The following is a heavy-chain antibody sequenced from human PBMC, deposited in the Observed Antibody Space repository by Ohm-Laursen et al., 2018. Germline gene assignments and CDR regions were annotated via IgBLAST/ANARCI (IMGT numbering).Heavy chain of an antibody. CDR3: ARRMVAATEYYYGMDV. CDR1: GFTFSSYG. D-gene: IGHD2-15*01. J-gene: IGHJ6*02. CDR2: IWYDGSNK. V-gene: IGHV3-33*01. Sequence: SLRLSCAASGFTFSSYGMHWVRQAPGKGLEWVAVIWYDGSNKYYADSVKGQFTISRDNSKNTLYLQMNSLRAEDTAVYYCARRMVAATEYYYGMDVWGQGTTVTVSS.